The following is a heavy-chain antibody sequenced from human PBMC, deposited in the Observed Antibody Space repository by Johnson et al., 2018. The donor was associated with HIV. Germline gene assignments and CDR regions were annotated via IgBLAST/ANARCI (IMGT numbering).Heavy chain of an antibody. V-gene: IGHV3-15*01. Sequence: VQLVESGGDLVNPGVSLRLSCAASGFTFSNAWMSWVRQAPGKGLEWVGRIKTTSAGGTIDYAAPVKGRFTISRDDSKNILYLEMNSLKTEDTAVYYCTTTAFIKAAGGTRPLDIWGQGTMVTVSS. J-gene: IGHJ3*02. CDR2: IKTTSAGGTI. CDR1: GFTFSNAW. CDR3: TTTAFIKAAGGTRPLDI. D-gene: IGHD6-13*01.